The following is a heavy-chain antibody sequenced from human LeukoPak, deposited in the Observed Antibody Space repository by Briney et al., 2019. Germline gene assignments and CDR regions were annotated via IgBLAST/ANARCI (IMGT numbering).Heavy chain of an antibody. D-gene: IGHD2-2*01. CDR2: IYYSGST. Sequence: PSETLSLTCTVSGGSISSSSYYWSWIRQPPGKGLEWIGYIYYSGSTNYNPSLKSRVTISVDTSKNQFSLKLSSVTAADTAVYYCASSAAQGLRYFDYWGQGTLVTVSS. CDR3: ASSAAQGLRYFDY. CDR1: GGSISSSSYY. V-gene: IGHV4-61*01. J-gene: IGHJ4*02.